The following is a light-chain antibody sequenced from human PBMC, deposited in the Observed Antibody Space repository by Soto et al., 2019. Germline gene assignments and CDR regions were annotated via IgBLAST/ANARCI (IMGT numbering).Light chain of an antibody. CDR3: SSYTSSNTLVV. J-gene: IGLJ2*01. V-gene: IGLV2-14*01. CDR1: SSDVGGYNY. CDR2: DVS. Sequence: QSVLTQPASVSGSPGQSITISCTGTSSDVGGYNYVSWYQQHPGKAPKLMIYDVSNRSSGVSNRFSGSKSGNTASLTISGLQAEDEADYYCSSYTSSNTLVVFGGGTKLTVL.